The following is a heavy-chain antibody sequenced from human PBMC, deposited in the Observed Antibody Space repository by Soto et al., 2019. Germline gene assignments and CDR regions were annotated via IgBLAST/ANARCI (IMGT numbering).Heavy chain of an antibody. J-gene: IGHJ4*02. CDR2: IYYSGST. CDR3: ARRYGGNFDY. Sequence: QVQLQESGPGLVKPSETLSLTCTVSGGSISSYYWSWIRQLPGKGLEWIGYIYYSGSTNYNPSLKSRVTISVDTSKNQFSLKLSSVTAADTAVYYCARRYGGNFDYWGQGTLVTVSS. D-gene: IGHD1-26*01. V-gene: IGHV4-59*01. CDR1: GGSISSYY.